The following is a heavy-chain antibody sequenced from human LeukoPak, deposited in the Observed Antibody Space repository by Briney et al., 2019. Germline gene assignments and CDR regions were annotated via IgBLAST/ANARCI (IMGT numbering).Heavy chain of an antibody. CDR2: ISAYNGNT. D-gene: IGHD5-12*01. J-gene: IGHJ4*02. Sequence: ASVKVSCKASGYTFTSHGISWVRQAPGQGLEWMGWISAYNGNTNYAQKLQGRVTMTTDTSTSTAYMELRSLRSDDTAVYYCARRGYSGYDYRVYDYWGQGTLVTVSS. V-gene: IGHV1-18*01. CDR3: ARRGYSGYDYRVYDY. CDR1: GYTFTSHG.